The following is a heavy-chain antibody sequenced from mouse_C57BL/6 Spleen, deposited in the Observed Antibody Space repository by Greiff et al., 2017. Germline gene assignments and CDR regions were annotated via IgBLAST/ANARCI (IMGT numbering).Heavy chain of an antibody. D-gene: IGHD1-1*01. CDR2: IDPSDSET. CDR1: GYTFTSYW. J-gene: IGHJ4*01. V-gene: IGHV1-52*01. Sequence: QVQLQQPGAELVRPGSSVKLSCKASGYTFTSYWMHWVKQRPIQGLEWIGNIDPSDSETHYNQKFKDKATLTVDKSSSTAYMQLSSLTSEDSAVYDCARCPLDYCGSAMDYWGQGTSVTVSS. CDR3: ARCPLDYCGSAMDY.